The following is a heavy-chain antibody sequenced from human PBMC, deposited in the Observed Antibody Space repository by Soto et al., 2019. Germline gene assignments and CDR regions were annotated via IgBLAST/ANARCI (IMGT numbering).Heavy chain of an antibody. CDR2: MNPNSGNT. CDR1: GYTFTSYD. Sequence: ASVKVSCKASGYTFTSYDINWVRQATGQGLEWMGWMNPNSGNTGYAQKFQGRVTMTRNTSISTAYMELSSLRSEDTAVYYCAESHWGFDAFDIWGQGTMVTVSS. J-gene: IGHJ3*02. CDR3: AESHWGFDAFDI. D-gene: IGHD7-27*01. V-gene: IGHV1-8*01.